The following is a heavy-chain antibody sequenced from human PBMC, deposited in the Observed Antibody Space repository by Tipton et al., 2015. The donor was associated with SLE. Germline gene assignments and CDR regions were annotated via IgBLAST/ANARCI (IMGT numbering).Heavy chain of an antibody. CDR2: IYYSGYT. CDR3: ASSPGVTLFRVVTYFDL. Sequence: TLSLTCSVSGGSISGFYWSWIRQPPGKGLESLGHIYYSGYTNYNPSLKSRVTMSVDMSKNQVSLRLSSVTAADTAVYYCASSPGVTLFRVVTYFDLWGQGILVTVSS. D-gene: IGHD3-3*01. J-gene: IGHJ4*02. CDR1: GGSISGFY. V-gene: IGHV4-59*01.